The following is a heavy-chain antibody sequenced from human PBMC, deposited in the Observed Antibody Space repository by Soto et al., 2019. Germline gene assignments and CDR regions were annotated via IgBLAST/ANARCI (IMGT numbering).Heavy chain of an antibody. CDR3: ARADYGDYGGNWFDP. CDR2: INHSGST. D-gene: IGHD4-17*01. J-gene: IGHJ5*02. V-gene: IGHV4-34*01. CDR1: GGSFSGYY. Sequence: SETLSLTCAVYGGSFSGYYWSWIRQPPGKGLEWIGEINHSGSTNYNPSLKSRVTISVDTSKNQFSLKLSSVTAADTAVYYCARADYGDYGGNWFDPWGQGTLVTVSS.